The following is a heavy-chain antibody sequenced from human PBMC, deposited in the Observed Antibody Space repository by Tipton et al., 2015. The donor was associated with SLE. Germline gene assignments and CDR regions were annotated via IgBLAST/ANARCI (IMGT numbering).Heavy chain of an antibody. CDR3: ASGDCSSTSCYRAEYFQH. CDR1: GGTFSSYA. D-gene: IGHD2-2*01. V-gene: IGHV1-69*05. J-gene: IGHJ1*01. CDR2: IIPTFGTA. Sequence: QSGPEVKKPGSSVKVSCKASGGTFSSYAISWVRQAPGQGLEWMGGIIPTFGTANYAQKFQGRVTITTDESTSTAYMELSSLRSEDTAVYYCASGDCSSTSCYRAEYFQHWGQGTLVTVSS.